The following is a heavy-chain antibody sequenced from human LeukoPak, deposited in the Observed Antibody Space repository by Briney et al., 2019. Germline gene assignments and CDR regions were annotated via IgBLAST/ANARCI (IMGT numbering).Heavy chain of an antibody. CDR2: IGGDGGRK. CDR3: ARDGYLSGGYSPMGGFAP. J-gene: IGHJ5*02. Sequence: GGSLRLSCVASGLTFSSQWMTWVRQAPGKGLEWLANIGGDGGRKFYVDSVKGRFTISRDNAESSLYLQMNNLRVEDTAVYYCARDGYLSGGYSPMGGFAPWGKGTLVTVSS. V-gene: IGHV3-7*01. D-gene: IGHD3-10*01. CDR1: GLTFSSQW.